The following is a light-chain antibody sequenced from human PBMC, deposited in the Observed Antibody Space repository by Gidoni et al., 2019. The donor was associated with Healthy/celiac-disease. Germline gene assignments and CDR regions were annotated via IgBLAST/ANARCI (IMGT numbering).Light chain of an antibody. CDR1: QSVSSY. CDR3: HQRSNWPRT. CDR2: DAA. J-gene: IGKJ4*01. V-gene: IGKV3-11*02. Sequence: EIVLTQSPATLSLSPGERATLSCRASQSVSSYLAGYHQKPGQAPRLLIYDAANRATGLTARFSSSGSGRDFSLTISSRVAEDYAVEYCHQRSNWPRTFGGGTKVEIK.